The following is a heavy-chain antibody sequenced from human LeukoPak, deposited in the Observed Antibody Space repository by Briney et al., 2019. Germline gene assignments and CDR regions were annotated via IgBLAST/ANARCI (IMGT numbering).Heavy chain of an antibody. CDR3: AKDPYYYDSSGYPNY. J-gene: IGHJ4*02. Sequence: QPGGSLRLSCAASGFTFSSYGMHWVRQAPGKGLEWVAVISYDGSNKYYADSVKGRFTISRDNSKNTLYLQMDSLRAEDTAVYYCAKDPYYYDSSGYPNYWGQGTLVTVSS. CDR1: GFTFSSYG. CDR2: ISYDGSNK. V-gene: IGHV3-30*18. D-gene: IGHD3-22*01.